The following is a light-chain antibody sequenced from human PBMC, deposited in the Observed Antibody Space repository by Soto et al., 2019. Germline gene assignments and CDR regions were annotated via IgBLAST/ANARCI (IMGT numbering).Light chain of an antibody. V-gene: IGKV3D-7*01. J-gene: IGKJ1*01. CDR2: GAS. CDR1: QSVSSSY. Sequence: EIVMTQSPATLSLSPGERATLSCRASQSVSSSYFSWYQQKPGQAPRLLIYGASTRATGIPARFSGSGSGTDFTLTISRLQPEDFAVYYCQQDYNLPPTFGQGTKVEIK. CDR3: QQDYNLPPT.